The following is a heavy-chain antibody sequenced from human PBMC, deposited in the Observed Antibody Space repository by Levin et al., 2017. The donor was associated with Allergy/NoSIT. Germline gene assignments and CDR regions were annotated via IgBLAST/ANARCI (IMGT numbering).Heavy chain of an antibody. D-gene: IGHD6-19*01. Sequence: GESLKISCAASGFTFSSYGMHWVRQAPGKGLEWVAVIWYDGSNKYYADSVKGRFTISRDNSKNTLYLQMNSLRAEDTAVYYCARGPRSGWYCIDYWGQGTLVTVSS. CDR2: IWYDGSNK. V-gene: IGHV3-33*01. J-gene: IGHJ4*02. CDR3: ARGPRSGWYCIDY. CDR1: GFTFSSYG.